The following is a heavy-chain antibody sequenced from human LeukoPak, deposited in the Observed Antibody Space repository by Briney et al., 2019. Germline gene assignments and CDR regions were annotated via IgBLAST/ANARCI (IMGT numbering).Heavy chain of an antibody. CDR3: ARGLASSSWFSGSYYAFEY. D-gene: IGHD1-26*01. V-gene: IGHV1-18*01. CDR1: GYTFTSYG. CDR2: ISAYNGNT. Sequence: ASVKVSCKASGYTFTSYGISWVRQAPGQGLEWMGWISAYNGNTNYAQKLQGRVTMTTDTSTSTAYMELRSLRSDDTAVYYCARGLASSSWFSGSYYAFEYWGQGTLVTVSS. J-gene: IGHJ4*02.